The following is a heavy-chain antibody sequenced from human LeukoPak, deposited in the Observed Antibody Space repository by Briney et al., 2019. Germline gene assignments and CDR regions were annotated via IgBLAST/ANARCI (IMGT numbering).Heavy chain of an antibody. CDR3: ARGRQNYDFWSGYSDY. Sequence: SETLSLTCAVYGGSFSGYYWSWIRQPPGKGLEWIGEVNHSGSTNYNPSLKSRVTISVDTSKNQFSLKLSSVTAADTAVYYCARGRQNYDFWSGYSDYWGQGTLVTVSS. J-gene: IGHJ4*02. CDR2: VNHSGST. D-gene: IGHD3-3*01. CDR1: GGSFSGYY. V-gene: IGHV4-34*01.